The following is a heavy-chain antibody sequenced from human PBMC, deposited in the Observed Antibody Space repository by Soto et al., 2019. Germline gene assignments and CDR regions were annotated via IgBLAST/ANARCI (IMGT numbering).Heavy chain of an antibody. Sequence: QVQLVESGGGVVQPGRSLRLSCAASGFTFSIYGMHWVRQAPGKGLEWVAVISSDGSNKYYADSVKGRFTISRDNSRNTLYLQMNSLSAEDTAVYYCAKESGGTLTYYYGMDVWGQGTTVIVSS. CDR1: GFTFSIYG. J-gene: IGHJ6*02. D-gene: IGHD2-15*01. V-gene: IGHV3-30*18. CDR2: ISSDGSNK. CDR3: AKESGGTLTYYYGMDV.